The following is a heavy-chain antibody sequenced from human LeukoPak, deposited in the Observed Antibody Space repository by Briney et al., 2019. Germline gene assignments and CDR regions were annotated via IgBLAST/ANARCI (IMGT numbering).Heavy chain of an antibody. J-gene: IGHJ5*02. CDR2: IYTSGST. Sequence: SETLSLTCTVSGGSISSYYWSWIRQPAGKGLEWIGRIYTSGSTNYNPSLKSRVTMSVDTSKNQFSLKLSSVTAADTAVYYCARLKTEQLVPLTENWFDPWGQGTLVTVSS. D-gene: IGHD6-6*01. CDR1: GGSISSYY. V-gene: IGHV4-4*07. CDR3: ARLKTEQLVPLTENWFDP.